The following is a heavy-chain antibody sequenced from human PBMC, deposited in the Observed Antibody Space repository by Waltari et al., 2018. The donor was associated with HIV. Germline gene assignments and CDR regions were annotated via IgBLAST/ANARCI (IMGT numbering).Heavy chain of an antibody. CDR3: AKWGSSPPSRYYYYGMDV. V-gene: IGHV3-23*01. CDR2: LSGSGGST. D-gene: IGHD6-6*01. CDR1: GFTFSSYA. Sequence: EVQLLESGGGLVQPGGSLRLSCTTSGFTFSSYAMSWVRQAPGKGLAWVSALSGSGGSTYYGDSVKGRFTIARDNSKNPLYLQMNSLRAEDTAVYYCAKWGSSPPSRYYYYGMDVWGQGTTVTVSS. J-gene: IGHJ6*02.